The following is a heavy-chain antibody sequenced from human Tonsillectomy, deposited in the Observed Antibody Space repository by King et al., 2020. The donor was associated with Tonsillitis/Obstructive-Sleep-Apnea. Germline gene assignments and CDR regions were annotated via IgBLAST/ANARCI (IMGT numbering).Heavy chain of an antibody. Sequence: QLVQSGAEVKKPGSSVKVSCKASGGTFSSYAITWVRQAPGQGLEWMGEIIPVFRAPRYAQKFQGRVTITADESTSTAYMELSSLRSEDTAVYYCARRGQGIQPGAGYYYYYTDVWGKGTTVTVSS. J-gene: IGHJ6*03. V-gene: IGHV1-69*01. CDR3: ARRGQGIQPGAGYYYYYTDV. CDR2: IIPVFRAP. CDR1: GGTFSSYA. D-gene: IGHD5-18*01.